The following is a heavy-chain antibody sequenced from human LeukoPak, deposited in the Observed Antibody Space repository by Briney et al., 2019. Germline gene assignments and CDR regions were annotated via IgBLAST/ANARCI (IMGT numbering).Heavy chain of an antibody. J-gene: IGHJ4*02. CDR1: GGSISTSDYN. V-gene: IGHV4-39*01. D-gene: IGHD2-15*01. CDR3: ARTGMVGAADY. CDR2: INYGGNT. Sequence: SETLSLTCTVSGGSISTSDYNWGCIRQPPGKGLEWIGSINYGGNTYYNPSLKSRVTISVDTSKNQFSLKLSSVTAADTAVYYCARTGMVGAADYWGQGTLVTVSS.